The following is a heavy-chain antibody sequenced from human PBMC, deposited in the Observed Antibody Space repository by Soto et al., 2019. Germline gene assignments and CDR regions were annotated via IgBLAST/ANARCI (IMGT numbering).Heavy chain of an antibody. V-gene: IGHV1-69*13. D-gene: IGHD3-22*01. CDR3: AKYYYDSSGYYSDYYYGMDV. CDR2: IIPIFGTA. Sequence: ASVKVSCKASGGTFSSYAISWVRQAPGQGLEWMGGIIPIFGTANYAQKFQGRVTITADESTSTAYMELSSLRSEDTAVYYCAKYYYDSSGYYSDYYYGMDVGG. CDR1: GGTFSSYA. J-gene: IGHJ6*02.